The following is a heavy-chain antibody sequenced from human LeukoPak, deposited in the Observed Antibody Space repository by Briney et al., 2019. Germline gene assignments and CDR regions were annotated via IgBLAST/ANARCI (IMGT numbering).Heavy chain of an antibody. Sequence: GGSLRLSCTASGFTFGDYAMSWVRQAPGKGLEWVGFIRSKAYGGTTEYAASVKGRFTISRDDSKSIAYLQMNSLKTEDTAVYYCTRDRVVVVAATHCYYYYYMDVWGKGTTVTISS. CDR1: GFTFGDYA. V-gene: IGHV3-49*04. J-gene: IGHJ6*03. CDR3: TRDRVVVVAATHCYYYYYMDV. D-gene: IGHD2-15*01. CDR2: IRSKAYGGTT.